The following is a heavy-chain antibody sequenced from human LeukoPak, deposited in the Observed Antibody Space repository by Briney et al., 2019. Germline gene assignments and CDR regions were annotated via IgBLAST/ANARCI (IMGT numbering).Heavy chain of an antibody. Sequence: GGSLRLSCAASGFTFSSYAMSWVRQAPGKGLEWVSAISGSGGSTYYADSVKGRFTISRDNSKNTLYLQMNSLRAEDTAVYYCANREKMKYSSSWYYFDYWGQGTLVTVSS. J-gene: IGHJ4*02. CDR1: GFTFSSYA. V-gene: IGHV3-23*01. D-gene: IGHD6-13*01. CDR2: ISGSGGST. CDR3: ANREKMKYSSSWYYFDY.